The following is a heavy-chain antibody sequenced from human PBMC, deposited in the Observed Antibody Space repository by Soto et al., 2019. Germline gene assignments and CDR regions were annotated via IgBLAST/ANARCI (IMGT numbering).Heavy chain of an antibody. CDR2: IYHNGST. CDR3: GRAVALPALHYVDN. Sequence: QVQLQQSGPGVVKPSGTLSLTCAVSGGSISSTHAWSWVRQPRGGALEWIGEIYHNGSTHYKSSLKSRVTVSLDKSKNQFSMVLTSVTAADPAVYFCGRAVALPALHYVDNWGQGMVVTVSS. CDR1: GGSISSTHA. D-gene: IGHD2-15*01. V-gene: IGHV4-4*02. J-gene: IGHJ4*02.